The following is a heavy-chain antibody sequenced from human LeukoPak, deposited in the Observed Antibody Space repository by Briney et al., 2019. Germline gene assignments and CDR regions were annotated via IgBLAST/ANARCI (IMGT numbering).Heavy chain of an antibody. D-gene: IGHD3-3*01. CDR3: ARQFYDFWSGYYTRGFDY. CDR2: INPNSGGT. CDR1: GYTFTGYY. Sequence: ASVKVSCKASGYTFTGYYMHWVRQAPGQGLEWMGRINPNSGGTNYAQKFQGRVTMTRDTSISTAYMELSRLRSDDTAVYYCARQFYDFWSGYYTRGFDYWGQGTLVTVSS. V-gene: IGHV1-2*06. J-gene: IGHJ4*02.